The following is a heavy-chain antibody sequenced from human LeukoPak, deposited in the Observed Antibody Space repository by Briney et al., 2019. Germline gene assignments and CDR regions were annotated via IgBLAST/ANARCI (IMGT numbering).Heavy chain of an antibody. V-gene: IGHV3-53*01. Sequence: GGSLRLSCAASGFTFSSYEMNWVRQAPGRGLEWVAVIYSAGRTYYADSVKGRFTISRDNSKNTLYLQMNSLRAEDTAVYYCFCLDVASWGQGTQVSVSS. CDR2: IYSAGRT. CDR3: FCLDVAS. J-gene: IGHJ4*02. D-gene: IGHD3-16*01. CDR1: GFTFSSYE.